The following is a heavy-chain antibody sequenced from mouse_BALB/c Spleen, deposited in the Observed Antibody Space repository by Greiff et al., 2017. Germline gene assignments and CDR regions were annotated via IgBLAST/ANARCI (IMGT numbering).Heavy chain of an antibody. CDR3: AKDADYYGSSPWFAY. CDR2: IYPGDGDT. V-gene: IGHV1-87*01. D-gene: IGHD1-1*01. J-gene: IGHJ3*01. Sequence: VQLQQSGAELARPGASVKLSCKASGYTFTSYWMQWVKQRPGQGLEWIGAIYPGDGDTNYNGKFKGKATLTADKSSSTAYMQLSSLTSEDSAVYFCAKDADYYGSSPWFAYWGQGTLVTVSA. CDR1: GYTFTSYW.